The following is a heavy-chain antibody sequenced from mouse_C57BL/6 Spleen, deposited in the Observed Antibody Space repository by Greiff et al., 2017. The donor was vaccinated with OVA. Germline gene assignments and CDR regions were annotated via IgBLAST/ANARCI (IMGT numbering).Heavy chain of an antibody. D-gene: IGHD2-1*01. J-gene: IGHJ2*01. V-gene: IGHV5-17*01. CDR2: ISSGSSTI. Sequence: EVMLVESGGGLVKPGGSLKLSCAASGFTFSDYGMHWVRQAPEKGLEWVAYISSGSSTIYYAATVKGRFTISRDNAKNTLFLQMTSLRSEDTAMYYCAREYYGNYEYFDDWGKGTTLTVAS. CDR1: GFTFSDYG. CDR3: AREYYGNYEYFDD.